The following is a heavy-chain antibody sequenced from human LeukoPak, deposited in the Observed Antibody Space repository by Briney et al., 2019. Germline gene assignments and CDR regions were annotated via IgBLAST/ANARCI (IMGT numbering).Heavy chain of an antibody. CDR1: GGSISSYY. CDR2: IYYSRST. J-gene: IGHJ3*01. CDR3: ARQGASGST. V-gene: IGHV4-59*01. Sequence: SETLSLTCTVSGGSISSYYWSWIRQPPGKGLEWIGYIYYSRSTNYNPSLKSRVTISVDTSKNQFSLKLSSVTAADTAVYYCARQGASGSTWGQGTMVTVSS. D-gene: IGHD1-26*01.